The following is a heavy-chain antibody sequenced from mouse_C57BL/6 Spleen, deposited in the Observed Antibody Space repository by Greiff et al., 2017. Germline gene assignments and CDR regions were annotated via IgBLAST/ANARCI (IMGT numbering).Heavy chain of an antibody. CDR2: INPYNGGT. D-gene: IGHD1-1*01. CDR3: ARPITTVGYFDV. Sequence: VQLQQSGPVLVKPGASVKMSCKASGYTFTDYYMNWVKQSHGKSLEWIGVINPYNGGTSYNQKFKGKATLTVDKSSSTAYMELNSLTSKDSAVYYCARPITTVGYFDVWGTGTTVTVSS. CDR1: GYTFTDYY. V-gene: IGHV1-19*01. J-gene: IGHJ1*03.